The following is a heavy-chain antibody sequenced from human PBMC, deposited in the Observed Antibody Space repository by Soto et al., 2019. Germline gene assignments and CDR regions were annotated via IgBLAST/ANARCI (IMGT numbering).Heavy chain of an antibody. CDR1: GGSVSSGSYY. D-gene: IGHD6-13*01. Sequence: SETLSLTCTVSGGSVSSGSYYWSWIRQPPGKGLEWIGYIYYSGSTNYNPSLKSRVTISVDTSKNQFSLKLSSVTAADTAVYYCARVPLGGHSSSWYGEPMGWGQGTLVTVSS. CDR2: IYYSGST. J-gene: IGHJ4*02. V-gene: IGHV4-61*01. CDR3: ARVPLGGHSSSWYGEPMG.